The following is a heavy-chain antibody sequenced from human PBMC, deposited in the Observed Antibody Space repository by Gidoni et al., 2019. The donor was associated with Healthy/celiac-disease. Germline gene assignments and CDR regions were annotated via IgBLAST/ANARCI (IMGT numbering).Heavy chain of an antibody. J-gene: IGHJ4*02. CDR3: ARDNGGPSSGWSPLDY. D-gene: IGHD6-19*01. V-gene: IGHV3-66*02. Sequence: EVQLVESGGGLVQPGGSLRLSCAASGFTVSSNYMSWVRQAPGKGLEWVSVIYSGGSTYYADSVKGRFTISRDNTKNTLYLQMDSLRAEDTAVYYCARDNGGPSSGWSPLDYWGQGTLVTVSS. CDR1: GFTVSSNY. CDR2: IYSGGST.